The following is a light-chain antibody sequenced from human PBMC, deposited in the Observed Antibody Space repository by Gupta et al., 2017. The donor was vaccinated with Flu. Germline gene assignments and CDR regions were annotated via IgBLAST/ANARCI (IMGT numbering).Light chain of an antibody. CDR2: AAS. Sequence: DIQMTQSPSSLSASVGDRVTITCRASQSLSNYLNWYQQKPGEVPKLLIYAASRGHSGVPLRFSGYGSGKDYTLTITYLQPEDFANYYWQQNYRTRTVGQGTKVEIK. V-gene: IGKV1-39*01. CDR1: QSLSNY. CDR3: QQNYRTRT. J-gene: IGKJ1*01.